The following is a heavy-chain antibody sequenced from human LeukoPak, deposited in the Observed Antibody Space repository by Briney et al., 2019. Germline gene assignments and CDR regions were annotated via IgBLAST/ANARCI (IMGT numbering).Heavy chain of an antibody. J-gene: IGHJ4*02. V-gene: IGHV3-23*01. CDR2: ITSSGSDT. CDR3: ARGKSGYDWDY. CDR1: GFSFSNDA. D-gene: IGHD5-12*01. Sequence: GGSLRLSCAASGFSFSNDAMSWVRQPPGKGLEWVSGITSSGSDTYYTESVKGRFTISRDSSKKTVYLEMNSLRPEDTAVYYCARGKSGYDWDYWGQGTLVSVSS.